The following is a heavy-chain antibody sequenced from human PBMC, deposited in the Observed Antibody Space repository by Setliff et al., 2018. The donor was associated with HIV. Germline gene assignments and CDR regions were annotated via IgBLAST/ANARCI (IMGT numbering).Heavy chain of an antibody. V-gene: IGHV4-34*01. Sequence: PSETLSLTCAVYGGSFSGYYWSWIRQPPGKGLEWSGEINHSGSTNYYNPSLKSRVTISVDTSKNQFFLKVTSVTAADTAVYYCAKDWDITIFAVVIGGAFDFWGQGAMVTVSS. CDR3: AKDWDITIFAVVIGGAFDF. J-gene: IGHJ3*01. CDR1: GGSFSGYY. D-gene: IGHD3-3*01. CDR2: INHSGST.